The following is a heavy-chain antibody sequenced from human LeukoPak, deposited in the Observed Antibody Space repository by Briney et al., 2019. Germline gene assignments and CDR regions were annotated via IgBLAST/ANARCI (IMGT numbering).Heavy chain of an antibody. Sequence: GGSLRLSCAASGFTFSSYSMNWVRQAPGQGLEWVSSISSSSSYIYYADSVKGRFTISRDNAKNSLYLQMNSLRAEDTAVYYCARQYSSGWYEGLEWFDPWGQGTLVTVSS. CDR2: ISSSSSYI. CDR3: ARQYSSGWYEGLEWFDP. CDR1: GFTFSSYS. J-gene: IGHJ5*02. D-gene: IGHD6-19*01. V-gene: IGHV3-21*01.